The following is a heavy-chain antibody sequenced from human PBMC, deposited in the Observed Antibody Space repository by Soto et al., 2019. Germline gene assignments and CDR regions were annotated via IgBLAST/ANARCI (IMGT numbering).Heavy chain of an antibody. V-gene: IGHV1-8*01. CDR2: MNPNSGNT. J-gene: IGHJ6*02. D-gene: IGHD3-3*01. CDR3: ARVYYDFSSGYWGYYYYYGMDV. CDR1: GYTFTSYD. Sequence: ASVKVSCKASGYTFTSYDINWVRQATGQGLEWMGWMNPNSGNTGYAQKFQGRVTMTRNTSISTAYMELSSLRSEDTAVYYCARVYYDFSSGYWGYYYYYGMDVWGQGTTVTVSS.